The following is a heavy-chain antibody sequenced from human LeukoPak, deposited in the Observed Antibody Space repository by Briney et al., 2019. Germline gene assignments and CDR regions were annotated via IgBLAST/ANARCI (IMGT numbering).Heavy chain of an antibody. CDR2: ISPSSSST. D-gene: IGHD3-16*01. J-gene: IGHJ4*02. Sequence: GVSLRLSCAASGFTFSDYYMTWIRQAPGKGLEWLSYISPSSSSTIYAHPVKRRFTISRDNAKNSLYLQMDSLRAEETAGYYCARKRWLSDWGQGTLVTVSS. CDR1: GFTFSDYY. V-gene: IGHV3-11*06. CDR3: ARKRWLSD.